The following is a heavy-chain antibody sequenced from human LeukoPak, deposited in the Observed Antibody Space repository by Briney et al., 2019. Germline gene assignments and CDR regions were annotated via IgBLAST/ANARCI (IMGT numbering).Heavy chain of an antibody. CDR2: INWNGGST. V-gene: IGHV3-20*04. CDR3: ARSVVITTGDAFDI. Sequence: GGSLRLSCAASGFTFDDYGMSWVRQAPGKGLEWVSGINWNGGSTGYADSVKGRFTISRDNAKSSLYLQMNSLRAEDTALYYCARSVVITTGDAFDIWGQGTMVTVSS. CDR1: GFTFDDYG. J-gene: IGHJ3*02. D-gene: IGHD3-22*01.